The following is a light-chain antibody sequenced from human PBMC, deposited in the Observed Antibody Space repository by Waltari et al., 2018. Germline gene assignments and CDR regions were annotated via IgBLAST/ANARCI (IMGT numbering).Light chain of an antibody. V-gene: IGKV3-20*01. CDR1: TGVTSSS. Sequence: EIVLTQSPGTLSLSPGERAALPCRASTGVTSSSLARYQPKPGQAPRPLIYGASSRATGTPDRFSGSGSGTDFTLTISRLEPEDFAVYYCQQYGSSPPTTFGGGTKVEIK. CDR3: QQYGSSPPTT. J-gene: IGKJ4*01. CDR2: GAS.